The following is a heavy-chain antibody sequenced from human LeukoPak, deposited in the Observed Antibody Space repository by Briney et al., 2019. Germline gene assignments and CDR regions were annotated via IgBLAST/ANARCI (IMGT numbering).Heavy chain of an antibody. CDR2: IKHDGSDK. Sequence: QTGGSLRLSCAASGFTFSSFWMSWVRQTPGKGLGWVAMIKHDGSDKYSVDSLKGRFTISRDNAKNLLYLQMNSLRVEDTAVYHCARETRLLSYWGQGTLVTVSS. CDR1: GFTFSSFW. V-gene: IGHV3-7*01. D-gene: IGHD3-3*01. J-gene: IGHJ4*02. CDR3: ARETRLLSY.